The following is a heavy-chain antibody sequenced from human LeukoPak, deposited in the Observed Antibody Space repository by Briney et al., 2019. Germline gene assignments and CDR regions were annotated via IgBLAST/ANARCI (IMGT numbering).Heavy chain of an antibody. D-gene: IGHD3-3*02. CDR2: IYHSGGT. J-gene: IGHJ6*03. CDR1: SCSISSAYY. Sequence: SETLSLTCTVSSCSISSAYYRGWSRQPPGEGLEWSGTIYHSGGTYNNPPLKRRVTRAVDTSRNQSTLKLSSVTAADTAVYYCARVSLGYYYCNMDVWGKGTTVTVSS. V-gene: IGHV4-38-2*02. CDR3: ARVSLGYYYCNMDV.